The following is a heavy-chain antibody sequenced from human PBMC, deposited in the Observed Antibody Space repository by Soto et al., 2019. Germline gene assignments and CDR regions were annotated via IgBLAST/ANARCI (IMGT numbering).Heavy chain of an antibody. CDR2: IYYSGST. CDR3: ARLKGSGSYYGYYFDY. V-gene: IGHV4-59*08. Sequence: SETLSLTCTVSGGSISCYYWSWIRQPPGKGLEWIGYIYYSGSTNYNPSLKSRVTISVDTSKNQFSLKLSSVTAADTAVYYCARLKGSGSYYGYYFDYWGQGTLVTVS. D-gene: IGHD3-10*01. J-gene: IGHJ4*02. CDR1: GGSISCYY.